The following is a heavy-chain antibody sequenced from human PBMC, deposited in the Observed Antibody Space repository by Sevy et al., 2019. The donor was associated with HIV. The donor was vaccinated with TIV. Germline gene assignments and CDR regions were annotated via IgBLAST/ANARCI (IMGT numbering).Heavy chain of an antibody. D-gene: IGHD2-8*01. CDR3: ATGGCTNGICYRSYYHHAMDV. V-gene: IGHV4-61*01. CDR2: IYYTGST. Sequence: SETLSLTCTVSGGSVSSGSYYWSWIRQPPGKGLEWIGHIYYTGSTNYNPSLKSRVTISIDTSKNQFSLKLSSVTAADTAVYYCATGGCTNGICYRSYYHHAMDVWGQGTTVTVSS. CDR1: GGSVSSGSYY. J-gene: IGHJ6*02.